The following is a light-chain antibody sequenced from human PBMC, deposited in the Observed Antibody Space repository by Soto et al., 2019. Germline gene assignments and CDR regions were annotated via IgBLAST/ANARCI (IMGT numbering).Light chain of an antibody. CDR1: SSDVGGYNY. CDR2: DVS. J-gene: IGLJ1*01. Sequence: QSVLTQPRSVSGSPGQSVTISCTGTSSDVGGYNYVSWYQQHPGKAPKAMIYDVSERPSGVPDRFSGSKSGNTASLTISGLQAEDEADYYCCSYAGSPRYVFGTGTKLTVL. CDR3: CSYAGSPRYV. V-gene: IGLV2-11*01.